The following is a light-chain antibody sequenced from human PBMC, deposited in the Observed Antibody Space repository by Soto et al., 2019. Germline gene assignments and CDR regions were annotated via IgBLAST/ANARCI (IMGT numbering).Light chain of an antibody. V-gene: IGKV1-9*01. Sequence: RLTQSPSSLSASVGVRVTIACRASQGISTSLAWYQQKLGKAPKLLIYAASTLQSGFQSRFSGSGSGTDFTLTIRGLQHAAFATYYCQQLNTYPRTFGSRAHVDIK. CDR1: QGISTS. CDR2: AAS. J-gene: IGKJ3*01. CDR3: QQLNTYPRT.